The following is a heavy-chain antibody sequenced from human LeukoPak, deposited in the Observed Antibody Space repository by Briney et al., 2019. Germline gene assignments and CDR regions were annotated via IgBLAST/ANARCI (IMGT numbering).Heavy chain of an antibody. CDR2: ISSSGSTI. CDR3: ASEEGYYYDSSGYYYGGY. J-gene: IGHJ4*02. CDR1: GFTFSDYY. D-gene: IGHD3-22*01. V-gene: IGHV3-11*04. Sequence: SGGSLRLSCAASGFTFSDYYMSWLRQAPGKGLEWVSYISSSGSTIYYADSVKGRFTISRDNAKNSLYLQMNSLRAEDTAVYYCASEEGYYYDSSGYYYGGYWGQGTLVTVSS.